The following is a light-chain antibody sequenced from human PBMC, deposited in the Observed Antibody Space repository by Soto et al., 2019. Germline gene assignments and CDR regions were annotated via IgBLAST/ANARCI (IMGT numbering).Light chain of an antibody. J-gene: IGLJ1*01. CDR1: SSDVGSYNL. Sequence: QSLLTQPASVSGSPGQSITISCTGTSSDVGSYNLVSWFQQHPGKAPKLIIYEVSKRPSGLSNRFSGSKSGNTASLTISGLQAEDEADYYCCSYAGGSTSNYVFGTGTKVPVL. CDR3: CSYAGGSTSNYV. CDR2: EVS. V-gene: IGLV2-23*02.